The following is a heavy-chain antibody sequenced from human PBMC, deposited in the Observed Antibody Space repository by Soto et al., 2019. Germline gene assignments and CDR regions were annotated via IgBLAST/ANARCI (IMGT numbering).Heavy chain of an antibody. J-gene: IGHJ6*02. Sequence: EVQLVESGGGLVQPGRSLRLSCAASGFTFDDYAMHWVRQAPGKGLEWVSGISWNSGSIGYADSVKGRFTISRDNTKNSLYLQMNSLRAEDTALYYCAKDIASRWGQQLVWGTSYYYYGMDVWGQGTTVTVSS. CDR1: GFTFDDYA. CDR3: AKDIASRWGQQLVWGTSYYYYGMDV. CDR2: ISWNSGSI. D-gene: IGHD6-13*01. V-gene: IGHV3-9*01.